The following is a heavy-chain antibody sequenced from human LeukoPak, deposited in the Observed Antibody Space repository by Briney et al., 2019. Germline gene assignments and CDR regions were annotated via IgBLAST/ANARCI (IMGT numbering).Heavy chain of an antibody. D-gene: IGHD3-10*01. CDR3: ARGYYGSGSLDDAFDI. V-gene: IGHV4-34*01. J-gene: IGHJ3*02. Sequence: SETLSLTCAVYGGSFSGYYWSWIRQPPGKGLEWIGEINHSGSTNYNPSLKSRVTISVDTSENQFSLKLSSVTAADTAVYYCARGYYGSGSLDDAFDIWGQGTMVTVSS. CDR2: INHSGST. CDR1: GGSFSGYY.